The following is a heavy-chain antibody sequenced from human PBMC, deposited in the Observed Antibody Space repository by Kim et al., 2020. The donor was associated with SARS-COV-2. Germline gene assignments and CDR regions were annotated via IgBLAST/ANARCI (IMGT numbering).Heavy chain of an antibody. CDR1: RFTFSSYA. J-gene: IGHJ4*02. D-gene: IGHD6-6*01. CDR2: ISGGGGST. V-gene: IGHV3-23*01. CDR3: ARSSVPAPRPPDY. Sequence: GGSLRLSCVAPRFTFSSYAMSWVRQAPGKGLEWVSGISGGGGSTYYADSVKGRFTISRDNSKNTLYLQMNSLRAEDTAVYYCARSSVPAPRPPDYWGQGTLVTVSS.